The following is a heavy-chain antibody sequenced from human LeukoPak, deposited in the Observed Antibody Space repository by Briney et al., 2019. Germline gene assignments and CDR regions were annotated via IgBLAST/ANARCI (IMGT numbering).Heavy chain of an antibody. CDR2: IYPVDSDT. D-gene: IGHD7-27*01. Sequence: GESLKISCRCSGYSFTNYWIDWVRQMPGKGLEWMGIIYPVDSDTRYSPSFQGQVTTSVDKSISTAYLQWSSLKASDTAIYYCARRTGNWLDPWGQGTLVTVSS. CDR3: ARRTGNWLDP. V-gene: IGHV5-51*01. CDR1: GYSFTNYW. J-gene: IGHJ5*02.